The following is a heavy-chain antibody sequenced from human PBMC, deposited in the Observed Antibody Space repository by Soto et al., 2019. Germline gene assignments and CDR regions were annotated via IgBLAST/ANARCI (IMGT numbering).Heavy chain of an antibody. CDR2: ISESGGST. J-gene: IGHJ2*01. CDR3: ARSKIAVAALGYFDL. Sequence: GSLRLSCAASGFPFDDYGMTWVRQAPGKGLEWVSTISESGGSTYYADSVKGRFTISRDNSKNTLYLQMNSLRAEDTAVYYCARSKIAVAALGYFDLWGRGTLVTVSS. V-gene: IGHV3-23*01. D-gene: IGHD6-19*01. CDR1: GFPFDDYG.